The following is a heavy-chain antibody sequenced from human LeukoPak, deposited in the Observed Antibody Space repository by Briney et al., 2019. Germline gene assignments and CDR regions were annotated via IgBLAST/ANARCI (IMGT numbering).Heavy chain of an antibody. CDR3: ARDSYSSGWYLVFDY. CDR2: ISSSGSTI. CDR1: GFTFSSYE. J-gene: IGHJ4*02. D-gene: IGHD6-19*01. Sequence: PGGSLRLSCAASGFTFSSYEMNWVRQAPGEALEWVSYISSSGSTIYYADSVKGRFTISRDNAKNSLYLQMNSLRAEDTAVYYCARDSYSSGWYLVFDYWGQGTLVTVSS. V-gene: IGHV3-48*03.